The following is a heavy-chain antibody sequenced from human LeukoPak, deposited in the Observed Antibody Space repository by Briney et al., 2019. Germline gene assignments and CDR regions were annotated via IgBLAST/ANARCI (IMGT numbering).Heavy chain of an antibody. V-gene: IGHV4-39*07. CDR2: IYYSGST. D-gene: IGHD2-15*01. CDR1: GVSISSSSYY. CDR3: ARVSVVVVAATPFDY. Sequence: TSETLSLTCTVSGVSISSSSYYWGWLRQPPGKGLEWIGSIYYSGSTYYNPSLKSRVTISVDTSKNQFSLKLSSVTAADTAVYYCARVSVVVVAATPFDYWGQGTLVTVSS. J-gene: IGHJ4*02.